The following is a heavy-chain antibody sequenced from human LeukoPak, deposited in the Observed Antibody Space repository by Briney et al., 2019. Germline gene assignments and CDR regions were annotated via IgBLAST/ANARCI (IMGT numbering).Heavy chain of an antibody. CDR3: ASSSWYGRIDY. J-gene: IGHJ4*02. CDR1: GGSISSYY. Sequence: SETLSLTCTVSGGSISSYYWSWIRQPPGKGLEWIGYIYYSGSTNYNPSLKSRVTISVDTSKNQFSLKLSSVAAADTAVYYCASSSWYGRIDYWGQGTLVTVSS. D-gene: IGHD6-13*01. V-gene: IGHV4-59*08. CDR2: IYYSGST.